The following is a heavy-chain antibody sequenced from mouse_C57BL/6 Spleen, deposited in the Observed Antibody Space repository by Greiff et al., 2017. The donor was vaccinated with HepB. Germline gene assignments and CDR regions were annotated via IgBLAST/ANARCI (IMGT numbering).Heavy chain of an antibody. Sequence: VQLQQSGPELVKPGASVKISCKASGYSFTGYYMNWVKQSPEKSLEWIGEINPSTGGTTYNQKFKAKATLTVDKSSSTAYMQLKSLTSEDSAVLYRGRGDPTGAYWGQGTLVTVSA. V-gene: IGHV1-42*01. J-gene: IGHJ3*01. CDR2: INPSTGGT. CDR1: GYSFTGYY. D-gene: IGHD4-1*01. CDR3: GRGDPTGAY.